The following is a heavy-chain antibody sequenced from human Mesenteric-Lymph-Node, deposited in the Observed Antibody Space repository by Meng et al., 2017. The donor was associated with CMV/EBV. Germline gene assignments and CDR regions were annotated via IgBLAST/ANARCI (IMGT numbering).Heavy chain of an antibody. CDR3: AKIFGVITPFDY. V-gene: IGHV3-30*02. D-gene: IGHD3-3*01. CDR2: IRYDGNNE. Sequence: LSLTCAASGFTFSNYGMHWVRQAPGKGLEWVAFIRYDGNNEYYTDSVRGRFTISRDNSKNTLYLQMSSLRAEDTALYYCAKIFGVITPFDYWGQGTLVTVSS. CDR1: GFTFSNYG. J-gene: IGHJ4*02.